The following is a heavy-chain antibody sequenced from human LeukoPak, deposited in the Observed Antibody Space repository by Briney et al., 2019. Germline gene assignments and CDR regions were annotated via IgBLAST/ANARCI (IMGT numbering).Heavy chain of an antibody. Sequence: GGSLRPSCAASGFTFSSYWMSWVRQAPGKGLEWVANIKQDGSEKYYVDSVKGRFTISRDNAKNSLYLQMNSLRAEDTAVYYCARESQYCSGGSCYSGAFDIWGQGTMVTVSS. J-gene: IGHJ3*02. D-gene: IGHD2-15*01. CDR2: IKQDGSEK. CDR1: GFTFSSYW. V-gene: IGHV3-7*01. CDR3: ARESQYCSGGSCYSGAFDI.